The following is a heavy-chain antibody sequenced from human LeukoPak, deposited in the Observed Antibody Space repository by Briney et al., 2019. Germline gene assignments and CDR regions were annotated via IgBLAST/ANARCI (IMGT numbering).Heavy chain of an antibody. Sequence: ASVKVSCKASGYTFTSYGISWVRQAPGQGLEWMGWISAYNGNTNYAQKLQGRVTMTRDMSTSTVYMELSSLRSEDTAVYYCAYFTSGRLGDWGQGTLVTVSS. CDR2: ISAYNGNT. V-gene: IGHV1-18*01. CDR1: GYTFTSYG. D-gene: IGHD7-27*01. J-gene: IGHJ4*02. CDR3: AYFTSGRLGD.